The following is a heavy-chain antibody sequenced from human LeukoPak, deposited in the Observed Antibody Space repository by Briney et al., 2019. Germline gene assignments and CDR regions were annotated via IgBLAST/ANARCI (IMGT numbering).Heavy chain of an antibody. CDR1: GGSVSSGGYY. CDR3: ASLFCTRTSCFFLDP. V-gene: IGHV4-61*08. Sequence: SETLSLTCTVSGGSVSSGGYYWSWIRQPPGKGLEWLSYIYYSGSTNYNPSLKSGVTISLDASRNQFSLRLSSVTAADTAVYYCASLFCTRTSCFFLDPWGQGTLVTVSS. D-gene: IGHD2-2*01. J-gene: IGHJ5*02. CDR2: IYYSGST.